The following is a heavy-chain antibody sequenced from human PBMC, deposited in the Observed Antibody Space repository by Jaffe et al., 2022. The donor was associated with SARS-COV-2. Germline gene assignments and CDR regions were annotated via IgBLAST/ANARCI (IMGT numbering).Heavy chain of an antibody. D-gene: IGHD3-22*01. V-gene: IGHV3-23*01. CDR2: VIGSGGRT. CDR1: GFTFSNYA. Sequence: EVQLLESGGGLVQPGGSLRLSCAASGFTFSNYAMSWVRQAPGKGLEWVAGVIGSGGRTYYADSVKGRFTISRDNSKNTLYLQMNSLRAEDTAVYYCAKDYPPYYDSSGYPFDHWGQGTLVTVSS. J-gene: IGHJ4*02. CDR3: AKDYPPYYDSSGYPFDH.